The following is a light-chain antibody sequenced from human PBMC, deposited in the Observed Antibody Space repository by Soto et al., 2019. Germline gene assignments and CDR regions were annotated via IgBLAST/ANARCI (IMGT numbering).Light chain of an antibody. CDR3: MQTLQTWT. V-gene: IGKV2-28*01. CDR1: QSLLYSNGYNY. J-gene: IGKJ1*01. Sequence: DIVMTQSPLSLPVTPGEPASISCRSSQSLLYSNGYNYLDWYLQKPGQSPQLLIYLGSNRASGVPDRFSGSGSGTDFTLKISRVEAEDVGVYYCMQTLQTWTFGQGTKVEIK. CDR2: LGS.